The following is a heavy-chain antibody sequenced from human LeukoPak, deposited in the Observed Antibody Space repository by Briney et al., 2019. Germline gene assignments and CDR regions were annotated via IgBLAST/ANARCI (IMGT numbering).Heavy chain of an antibody. Sequence: SETLSLTCTVSGGSISSSSYYWGWIRQPPGKGLERIGSIYYSGSTYYNPSLKSRVTISVDTSKNQFSLKLSSVTAADTAVYYCARGPTDGYNLMGPFDYWGQGTLVTVSS. CDR3: ARGPTDGYNLMGPFDY. CDR2: IYYSGST. V-gene: IGHV4-39*07. D-gene: IGHD5-24*01. CDR1: GGSISSSSYY. J-gene: IGHJ4*02.